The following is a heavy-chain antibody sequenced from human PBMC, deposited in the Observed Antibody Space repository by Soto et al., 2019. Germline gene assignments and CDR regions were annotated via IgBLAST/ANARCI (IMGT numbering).Heavy chain of an antibody. CDR3: ETGGNRLMWYFDY. D-gene: IGHD2-15*01. V-gene: IGHV3-33*01. Sequence: GGSLRLSCAASGFTFSSYGMHWVRQAPGKGLEWVAVIWYDGSNKYYADSVKGRFTISRDNSKNTLYLQMNSLRAEETAVYYCETGGNRLMWYFDYWGQGTLVTVSS. CDR1: GFTFSSYG. J-gene: IGHJ4*02. CDR2: IWYDGSNK.